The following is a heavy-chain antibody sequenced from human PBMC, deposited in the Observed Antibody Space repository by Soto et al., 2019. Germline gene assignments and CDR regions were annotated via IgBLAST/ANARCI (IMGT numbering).Heavy chain of an antibody. V-gene: IGHV6-1*01. D-gene: IGHD2-8*01. CDR2: TYYRSRWYN. CDR3: TRDIMGPLGVCYC. CDR1: GDSVSSNTAA. J-gene: IGHJ4*02. Sequence: SQTLSLTCAISGDSVSSNTAAWNWIRQSPSRGLEWLGRTYYRSRWYNNYAESVRSRITFNPDTSKNQFSLQLNSVTPEDTAVYYGTRDIMGPLGVCYCWGRGTRVTVSS.